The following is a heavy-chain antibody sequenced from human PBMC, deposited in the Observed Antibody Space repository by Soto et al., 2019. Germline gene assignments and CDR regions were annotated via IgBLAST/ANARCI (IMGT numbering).Heavy chain of an antibody. V-gene: IGHV1-3*01. CDR2: INPASGHT. Sequence: QVQLVQSGAEVKKPGASVKVSCKASGYTFTTYALHWVRPAPGQRPEGMGWINPASGHTKYSKKFQDRVTITRDTSASTGYMELSSLRSEDTAVYYCGRSVVGATGEILYNAMDVWGQGTTVTVSS. CDR3: GRSVVGATGEILYNAMDV. J-gene: IGHJ6*02. CDR1: GYTFTTYA. D-gene: IGHD1-26*01.